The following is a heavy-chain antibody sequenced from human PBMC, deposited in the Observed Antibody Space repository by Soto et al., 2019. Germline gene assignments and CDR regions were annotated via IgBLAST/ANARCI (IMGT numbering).Heavy chain of an antibody. D-gene: IGHD3-10*01. CDR3: ARRNAFGSGTYYNWFDP. V-gene: IGHV2-5*02. CDR1: AFSLSTNGVG. J-gene: IGHJ5*02. Sequence: QITLKESGPTLVKPTQTLTLTCTFSAFSLSTNGVGVGWIRQPPGKALEWLALVYWDDDKRYNPSLRSRLTITKDTSKNQVVLAMTNMDPVDTATYYCARRNAFGSGTYYNWFDPWGQGTLVTVSS. CDR2: VYWDDDK.